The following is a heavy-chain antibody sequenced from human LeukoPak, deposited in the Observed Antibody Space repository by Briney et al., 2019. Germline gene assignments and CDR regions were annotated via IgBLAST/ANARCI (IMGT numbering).Heavy chain of an antibody. CDR2: IRYDGSTE. CDR1: GFTFSSYG. D-gene: IGHD3-22*01. J-gene: IGHJ4*02. V-gene: IGHV3-30*02. CDR3: AKDRDYYDSSGYDY. Sequence: SGGSLRLSCAASGFTFSSYGMHWVRQAPGKGLEWVAFIRYDGSTEYYADSVKGRFTVSRDNSKNTLYLQMNSLRAEDTAMYYCAKDRDYYDSSGYDYWGQGTLVTVSS.